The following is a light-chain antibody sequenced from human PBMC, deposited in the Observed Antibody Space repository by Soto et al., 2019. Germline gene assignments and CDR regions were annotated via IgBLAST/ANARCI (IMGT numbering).Light chain of an antibody. Sequence: DTQRTQSTSSLSASVGDRVAITGQASRDITDYLAWFTQTTGKAHKSLIYAASILQSGVPSRFRGRGSGTDFTLTISSLQPEDFATYYCQQPNTSPITFGQGTRLEIK. J-gene: IGKJ5*01. CDR3: QQPNTSPIT. V-gene: IGKV1-16*01. CDR2: AAS. CDR1: RDITDY.